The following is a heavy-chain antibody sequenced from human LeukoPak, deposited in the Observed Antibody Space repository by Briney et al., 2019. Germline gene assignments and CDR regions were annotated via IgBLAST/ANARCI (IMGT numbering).Heavy chain of an antibody. J-gene: IGHJ3*02. Sequence: GASVKVSCKASGGTFSSYAISWVRQAPGQGLEWMGRIIPILGIANYAQKFQGRVTITADKSTSTAYMELSSLRSEDTAVYYCARDGYRDAFDIWGQGTMVTVSS. V-gene: IGHV1-69*04. CDR3: ARDGYRDAFDI. CDR2: IIPILGIA. CDR1: GGTFSSYA. D-gene: IGHD1-1*01.